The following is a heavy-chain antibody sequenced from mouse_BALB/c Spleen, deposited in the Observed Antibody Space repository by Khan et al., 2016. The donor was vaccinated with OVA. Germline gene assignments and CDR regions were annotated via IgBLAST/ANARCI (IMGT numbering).Heavy chain of an antibody. CDR2: ISNGGGST. V-gene: IGHV5-12-2*01. J-gene: IGHJ2*01. Sequence: EVELVESGGGLVQPGGSLKLSCAASGFTFSSYFMSWVRRQPEKRLEWVAYISNGGGSTYYLAPVKRRFTISRDNAKHTLNLHLLSLTSETTAMYYCARHASYVSFDYWGQGTTLTVSS. CDR3: ARHASYVSFDY. CDR1: GFTFSSYF. D-gene: IGHD1-1*01.